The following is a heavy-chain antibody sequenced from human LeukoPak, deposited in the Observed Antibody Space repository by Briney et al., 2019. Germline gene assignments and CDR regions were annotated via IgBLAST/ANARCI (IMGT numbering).Heavy chain of an antibody. V-gene: IGHV4-4*02. J-gene: IGHJ4*02. Sequence: SETLSLTCAVSGGSISSSNWWSWVRQPPGKGLEWIGEIYHSGSTNYNPSLKSRVTISVDKSKNQFSLKLSSVTAADTAVYYCATRDYGDYVSYFDYWGQGTLVTVSS. D-gene: IGHD4-17*01. CDR2: IYHSGST. CDR1: GGSISSSNW. CDR3: ATRDYGDYVSYFDY.